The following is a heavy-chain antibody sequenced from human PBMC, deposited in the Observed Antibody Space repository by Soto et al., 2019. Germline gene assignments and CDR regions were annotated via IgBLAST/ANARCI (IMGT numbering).Heavy chain of an antibody. Sequence: EVQLLESGGGLVQPGGSLRLSCAASGFTFSNYAMSWVRQAPGKGLEWVSIISGSGGTTYHADSVKDRFTISRDNSKNPLFLQMSSLRAEDPAVYYCAKGVAVGFHFGSSTDRGFDPWGQGTLVTVSS. J-gene: IGHJ5*02. V-gene: IGHV3-23*01. D-gene: IGHD6-6*01. CDR3: AKGVAVGFHFGSSTDRGFDP. CDR1: GFTFSNYA. CDR2: ISGSGGTT.